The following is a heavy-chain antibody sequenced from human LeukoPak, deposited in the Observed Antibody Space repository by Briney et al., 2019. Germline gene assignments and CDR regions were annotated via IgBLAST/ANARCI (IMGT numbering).Heavy chain of an antibody. CDR3: ARGPSLADAFDI. CDR1: GGTFSSYA. Sequence: GASVKVSCKASGGTFSSYAISWVRQAPGQGLEWMGGIIPIFGTANYAQKFQGRVTITADESTSTAYMELSSLRSEDTAAYYCARGPSLADAFDIWGQGTMVTVSS. CDR2: IIPIFGTA. V-gene: IGHV1-69*13. D-gene: IGHD3-16*02. J-gene: IGHJ3*02.